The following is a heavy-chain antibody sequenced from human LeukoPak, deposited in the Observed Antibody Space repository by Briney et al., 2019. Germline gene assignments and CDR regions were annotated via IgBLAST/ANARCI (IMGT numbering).Heavy chain of an antibody. V-gene: IGHV1-69*06. CDR1: GGTFSSYA. J-gene: IGHJ4*02. D-gene: IGHD5-18*01. CDR2: IIPIFGTA. Sequence: GASVKVSCKASGGTFSSYAISWVRQAPGQGLEWMGGIIPIFGTANYAQKFQGRVTITADKSTSTAYMELSSLRSEDTAVYYCARNPTPPSYGYDDYWGQGTLVTVSS. CDR3: ARNPTPPSYGYDDY.